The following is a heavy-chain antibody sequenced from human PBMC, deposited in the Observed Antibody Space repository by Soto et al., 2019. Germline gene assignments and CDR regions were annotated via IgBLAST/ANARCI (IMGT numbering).Heavy chain of an antibody. V-gene: IGHV3-23*01. Sequence: EVQLLESGGGLVQPGGSLRLSCAASGFTFSSYAMSWVRQAPGKGLEWVSAISGSGGSTYYADSVKGRFTISRDNSKNTLYLQMNSLRAEATAVYYCADPTGSSGWYYFDYWGQGTLVTVSS. CDR3: ADPTGSSGWYYFDY. CDR2: ISGSGGST. D-gene: IGHD6-19*01. CDR1: GFTFSSYA. J-gene: IGHJ4*02.